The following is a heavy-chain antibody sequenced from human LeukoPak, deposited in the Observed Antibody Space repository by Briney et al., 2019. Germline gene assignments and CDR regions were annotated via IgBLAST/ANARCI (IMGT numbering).Heavy chain of an antibody. J-gene: IGHJ4*02. D-gene: IGHD3-10*01. Sequence: PGGSLRLSCAASGFTFSSYGMHWVRQAPGKGLEWVAVIWYDGSNKYYADSVKGRFTISRDSSKNTLYLQMNSLRAEDTAVYYCARDLWVYYYGSGSPLSYWGQGTLVTVSS. CDR1: GFTFSSYG. CDR2: IWYDGSNK. CDR3: ARDLWVYYYGSGSPLSY. V-gene: IGHV3-33*01.